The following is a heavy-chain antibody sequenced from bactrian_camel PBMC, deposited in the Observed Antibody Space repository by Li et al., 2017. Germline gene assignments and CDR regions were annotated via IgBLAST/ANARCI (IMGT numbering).Heavy chain of an antibody. V-gene: IGHV3S40*01. Sequence: VQLVESGGGLVQPGGSLRLSCAASGGTFSSYAMIWVRQAPGKGLEWVSAINSGGGSTYYADSVKGRFTISRDNAKNTVYLQLNSLKTEDMAMYYCAKEDGARGVFGYWGQGTQVTVS. J-gene: IGHJ6*01. CDR1: GGTFSSYA. D-gene: IGHD3*01. CDR2: INSGGGST. CDR3: AKEDGARGVFGY.